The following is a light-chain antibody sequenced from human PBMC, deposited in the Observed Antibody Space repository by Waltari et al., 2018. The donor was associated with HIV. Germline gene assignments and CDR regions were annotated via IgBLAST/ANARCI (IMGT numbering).Light chain of an antibody. CDR2: DVT. J-gene: IGLJ1*01. V-gene: IGLV2-14*03. CDR1: SDDVGGDDS. Sequence: QSALTQTASVSGSPGQSVTISCTGTSDDVGGDDSVSWYQQHPGKAPILILYDVTNRPSGISSRFSGSKSGNAASLIISGLQAEDEADYYCCSYTSSSTPFVFGTGTRVTVL. CDR3: CSYTSSSTPFV.